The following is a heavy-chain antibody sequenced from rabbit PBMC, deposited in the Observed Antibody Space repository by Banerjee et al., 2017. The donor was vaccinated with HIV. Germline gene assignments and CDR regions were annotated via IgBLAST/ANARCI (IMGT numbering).Heavy chain of an antibody. V-gene: IGHV1S47*01. CDR1: GFDFSSYG. D-gene: IGHD8-1*01. CDR3: TRGAVAGSIYPHYFNF. J-gene: IGHJ4*01. CDR2: IDPVFGST. Sequence: QEQLVESGGGLVQPGGSLKLSCKASGFDFSSYGVSWVRQAPGKGLEWIGYIDPVFGSTYYASWVNGRYTISSHNAQNPLYLQLNSLTAADTATYFCTRGAVAGSIYPHYFNFWGQGTLVTVS.